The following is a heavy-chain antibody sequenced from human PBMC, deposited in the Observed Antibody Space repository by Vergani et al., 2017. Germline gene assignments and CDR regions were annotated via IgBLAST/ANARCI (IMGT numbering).Heavy chain of an antibody. D-gene: IGHD3-9*01. Sequence: QVQLEESGPGLVKPSETLSLPCTVSGGSFNTYYWSWIRQSPGKGLEWIGYIDSTGSTNYNPSLNSRVTMSVDTSKNQFSLKLRCVTAADTAVYFCARVMYRDEASTGYRLEGMYIWGQGTTVTISS. CDR2: IDSTGST. CDR3: ARVMYRDEASTGYRLEGMYI. CDR1: GGSFNTYY. V-gene: IGHV4-59*13. J-gene: IGHJ6*02.